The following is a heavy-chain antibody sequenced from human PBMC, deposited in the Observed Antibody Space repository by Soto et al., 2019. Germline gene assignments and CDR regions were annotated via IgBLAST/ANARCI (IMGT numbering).Heavy chain of an antibody. CDR2: INPSGGST. CDR1: GYTFTSYY. Sequence: ASVKVSCKASGYTFTSYYIHWVRPAPGQGLEWMGVINPSGGSTSYAQNFQGRVTMTRDTSTSTVYMELSSLRSEDTAVYYCVRESTPTRWFDPWGQGTLVTVSS. J-gene: IGHJ5*02. V-gene: IGHV1-46*03. D-gene: IGHD2-2*01. CDR3: VRESTPTRWFDP.